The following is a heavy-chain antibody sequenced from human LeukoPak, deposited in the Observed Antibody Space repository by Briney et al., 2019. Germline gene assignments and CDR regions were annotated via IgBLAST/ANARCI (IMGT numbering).Heavy chain of an antibody. V-gene: IGHV3-23*01. CDR1: GFTFSEYA. Sequence: PGGSLRLSCAASGFTFSEYAMNWVRQAPGKGLEWVSVVGGTGETYYTDSVKGRFTISRDNSKNTLSLQMNSLRPEDTAVYYCVKDSWSRNGIYDPFDIWGQGTMVTVS. CDR2: VGGTGET. J-gene: IGHJ3*02. D-gene: IGHD2-8*01. CDR3: VKDSWSRNGIYDPFDI.